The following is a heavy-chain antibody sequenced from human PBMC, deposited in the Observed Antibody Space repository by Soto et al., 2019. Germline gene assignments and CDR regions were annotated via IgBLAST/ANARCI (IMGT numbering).Heavy chain of an antibody. D-gene: IGHD2-8*01. CDR1: GYSFTDYL. CDR3: ARGHSTDCSNGVCSFFYNHEMDV. CDR2: INPKSGGT. Sequence: QVQLVQSGAEVKKPGASVRVSCKASGYSFTDYLIHWVRQAPGQGLEWLGRINPKSGGTSTAQKFQDWVTMTRDRSISTVYMELTRLRSDDTAVYFCARGHSTDCSNGVCSFFYNHEMDVWGQGTTVTVSS. V-gene: IGHV1-2*04. J-gene: IGHJ6*02.